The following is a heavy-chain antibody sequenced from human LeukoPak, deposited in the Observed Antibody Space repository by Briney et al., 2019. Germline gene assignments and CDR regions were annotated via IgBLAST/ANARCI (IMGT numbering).Heavy chain of an antibody. CDR2: IYYSENT. V-gene: IGHV4-59*01. CDR1: GGSISSYY. CDR3: ARGRYCSGGSCQFDY. D-gene: IGHD2-15*01. Sequence: SETLSLTCTVSGGSISSYYWSRIRQPPGRGLEWIGYIYYSENTNYNPSLKSRVTISVDTSKNQFSLKLSSVTAADTAVYYCARGRYCSGGSCQFDYWGQGTLVTVSS. J-gene: IGHJ4*02.